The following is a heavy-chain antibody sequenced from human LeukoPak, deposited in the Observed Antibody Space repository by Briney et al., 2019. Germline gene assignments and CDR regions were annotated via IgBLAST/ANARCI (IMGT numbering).Heavy chain of an antibody. CDR1: GFSFSDYA. D-gene: IGHD6-13*01. CDR3: ARVGYSSSWYSPYYFDY. J-gene: IGHJ4*02. CDR2: IRYDGSYE. Sequence: GGSLRLSCAASGFSFSDYAMHWVRQAPGKGLEWVAFIRYDGSYEYYADSVKGRFTVSRDNSKNTLYLQMNSLRAEDTAVYYCARVGYSSSWYSPYYFDYWGQGTLVTVSS. V-gene: IGHV3-30*02.